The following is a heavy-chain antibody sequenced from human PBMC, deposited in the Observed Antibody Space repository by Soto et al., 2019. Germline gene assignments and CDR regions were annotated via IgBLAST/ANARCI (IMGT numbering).Heavy chain of an antibody. Sequence: SVKVSCKASGGTFRNYGIGWVRQAPGQGLEWMGGIIPVFGTTNYAQKFQGRVTITADESTSTAYIEVSSLRSEDTAMFYCGRYCSGGSCHTVDYYGMDVWGQGTTVTVSS. CDR2: IIPVFGTT. CDR1: GGTFRNYG. V-gene: IGHV1-69*13. CDR3: GRYCSGGSCHTVDYYGMDV. J-gene: IGHJ6*02. D-gene: IGHD2-15*01.